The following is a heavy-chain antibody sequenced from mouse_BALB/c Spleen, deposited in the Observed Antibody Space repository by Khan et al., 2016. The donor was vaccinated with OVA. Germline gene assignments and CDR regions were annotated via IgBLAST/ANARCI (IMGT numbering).Heavy chain of an antibody. CDR1: GFSLSRSN. J-gene: IGHJ4*01. V-gene: IGHV2-6-4*01. Sequence: QVQLKESGPGLVAPSQSLSITCTVSGFSLSRSNIHWVRQPPGKGLEWLGMIWGGGGTDYNSTLKSRLSLRKDNSKDQVFLKMNSRQTEDTAMYYVARADYRDDGYYAMDYWGQGTSGTVSS. CDR3: ARADYRDDGYYAMDY. D-gene: IGHD2-14*01. CDR2: IWGGGGT.